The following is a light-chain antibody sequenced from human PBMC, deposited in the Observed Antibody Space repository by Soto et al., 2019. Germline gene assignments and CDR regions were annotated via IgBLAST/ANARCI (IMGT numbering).Light chain of an antibody. CDR1: SSNIGANY. CDR3: AAWDDSLSGYV. J-gene: IGLJ1*01. Sequence: QSVLTQPPSASGTPGQRVTISCSGSSSNIGANYVYWYQQLPGTAPKRLIYRDNQRPSGVPDRFSGSSSGTSASLAISGLRSEDDADYYCAAWDDSLSGYVFGTGTKLTVL. CDR2: RDN. V-gene: IGLV1-47*01.